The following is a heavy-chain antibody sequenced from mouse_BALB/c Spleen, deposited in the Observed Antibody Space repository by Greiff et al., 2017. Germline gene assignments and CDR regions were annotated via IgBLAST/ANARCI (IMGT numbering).Heavy chain of an antibody. Sequence: EVQLQESGAELVRPGALVKLSCKASGFNIKDYYMHWVKQRPEHGLEWIGWIDPENGNTIYDPKFQGKASITADTSSNTAYLQLSSLTSEDTAVYYCARYGGTGFAYWGQGTLVTVSA. CDR2: IDPENGNT. CDR1: GFNIKDYY. V-gene: IGHV14-1*02. CDR3: ARYGGTGFAY. D-gene: IGHD1-1*01. J-gene: IGHJ3*01.